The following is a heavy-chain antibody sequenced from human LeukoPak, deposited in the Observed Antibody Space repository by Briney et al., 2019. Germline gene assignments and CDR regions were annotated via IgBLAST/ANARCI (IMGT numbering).Heavy chain of an antibody. Sequence: GGSLRLSCAASGFTFSSYWINWARQAPGKGLVWVSRIASDGSSTTYADSVKGRFSISRDNAKNTLYLQMNSLRVEDTAVYYCARGRPHGNDHWGQGTLVTVSS. V-gene: IGHV3-74*01. CDR2: IASDGSST. CDR3: ARGRPHGNDH. D-gene: IGHD4-23*01. CDR1: GFTFSSYW. J-gene: IGHJ4*02.